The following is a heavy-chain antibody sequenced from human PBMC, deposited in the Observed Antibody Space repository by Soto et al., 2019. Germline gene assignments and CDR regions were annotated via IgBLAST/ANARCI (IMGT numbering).Heavy chain of an antibody. CDR2: IWYDGNNK. D-gene: IGHD3-3*01. CDR1: GFTFSNYG. J-gene: IGHJ6*02. CDR3: ASDLSSLECNYYGMDV. Sequence: GGSLRLSCAASGFTFSNYGMHWVRQAPGKGLEWVAVIWYDGNNKYYADSVKGRFTISRDNSKNTLYLEMNNLRAEDTAVYYCASDLSSLECNYYGMDVWGQGTTVTVSS. V-gene: IGHV3-33*01.